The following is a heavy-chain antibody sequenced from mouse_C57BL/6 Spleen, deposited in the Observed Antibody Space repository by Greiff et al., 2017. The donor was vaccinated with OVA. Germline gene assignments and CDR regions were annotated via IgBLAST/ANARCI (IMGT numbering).Heavy chain of an antibody. J-gene: IGHJ4*01. D-gene: IGHD1-1*01. V-gene: IGHV1-63*01. CDR3: ARGYGSNYAMDY. Sequence: VKLVESGAELVRPGTSVKMSCKASGYTFTNYWIGWAKQRPGHGLEWIGDIYPGGGYTNYNEKFKGKATLTADKSSSTAYMQFSSLTSEDSAIYYCARGYGSNYAMDYWGQGTSVTVSS. CDR2: IYPGGGYT. CDR1: GYTFTNYW.